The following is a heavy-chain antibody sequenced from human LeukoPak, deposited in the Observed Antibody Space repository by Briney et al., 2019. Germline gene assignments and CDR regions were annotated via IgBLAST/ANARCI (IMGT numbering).Heavy chain of an antibody. CDR3: ARVGYSSSWYRYDAFDI. J-gene: IGHJ3*02. D-gene: IGHD6-13*01. Sequence: GASVKVSCKASGYTFTGHYMHWVRQAPGQGLEWMGRINPNSGGTNYAQKFQGRVTMTRDTSISTAYMELRSLRSDDTAVYYCARVGYSSSWYRYDAFDIWGQGTMVTVSS. CDR1: GYTFTGHY. CDR2: INPNSGGT. V-gene: IGHV1-2*06.